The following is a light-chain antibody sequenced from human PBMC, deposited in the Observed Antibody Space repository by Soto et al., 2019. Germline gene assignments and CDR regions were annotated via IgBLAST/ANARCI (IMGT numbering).Light chain of an antibody. Sequence: DIQMTQSPSSLSSSVGDRVTITCRASQIIRNFLNWYQYKPGTAPKLLIHATSKLQSGVPSRFSGNRSGTDFTLTISSLQPEDFATYYCQQSYSTPTITFGQGTRLEFK. J-gene: IGKJ5*01. V-gene: IGKV1-39*01. CDR3: QQSYSTPTIT. CDR2: ATS. CDR1: QIIRNF.